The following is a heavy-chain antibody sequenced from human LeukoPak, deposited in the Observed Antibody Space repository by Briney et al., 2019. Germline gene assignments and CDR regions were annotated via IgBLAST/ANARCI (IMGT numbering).Heavy chain of an antibody. CDR1: GFXFSNAW. Sequence: GGSLRLSCAASGFXFSNAWISWVRQAPGKGLEWVGRIKSKADRGTTDYAAPVIGRFTISRDDSKNMLYLQMDSLKTEDTSVYYCTRVTAYYYYGMDVWGQGTTVTVSS. V-gene: IGHV3-15*01. J-gene: IGHJ6*02. D-gene: IGHD2-21*02. CDR2: IKSKADRGTT. CDR3: TRVTAYYYYGMDV.